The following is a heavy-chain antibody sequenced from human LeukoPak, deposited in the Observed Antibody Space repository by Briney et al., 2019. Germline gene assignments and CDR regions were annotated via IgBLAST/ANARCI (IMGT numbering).Heavy chain of an antibody. Sequence: PGRSLRLSCAASGFTFSSYGMHWVRQAPGKGLEWVAVISYDGSNKYYADSVKGRFTISRDNSKNTLYLQMNSLRAEDTAVYYCARGPGRLDPWGQGTLVTVSS. V-gene: IGHV3-30*03. CDR3: ARGPGRLDP. CDR2: ISYDGSNK. D-gene: IGHD1-14*01. CDR1: GFTFSSYG. J-gene: IGHJ5*02.